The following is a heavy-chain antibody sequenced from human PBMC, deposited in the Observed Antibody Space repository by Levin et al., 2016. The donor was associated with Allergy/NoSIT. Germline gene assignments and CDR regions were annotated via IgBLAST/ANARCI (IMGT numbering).Heavy chain of an antibody. J-gene: IGHJ6*02. V-gene: IGHV4-61*02. Sequence: WIRQPPGKGLEWIGRIYTSGSTNYNPSLKSRVTISVDTSKNQFSLKLSSVTAADTAVYYCARVPGVRYCSGGSCYSNYYGMDVWGQGTTVTVSS. CDR2: IYTSGST. CDR3: ARVPGVRYCSGGSCYSNYYGMDV. D-gene: IGHD2-15*01.